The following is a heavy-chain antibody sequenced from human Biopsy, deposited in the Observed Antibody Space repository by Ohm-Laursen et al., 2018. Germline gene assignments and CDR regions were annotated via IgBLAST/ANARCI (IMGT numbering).Heavy chain of an antibody. Sequence: SETLSLTCSVSGVYISDYYWSWIRQPPGRGLEWVGSIYYSGSTNYNPSLKSRVIISADTSKSQLSLHLTSVTAADTAVYYCASRGLVMASDYYFDDWGQGTLVTVSS. V-gene: IGHV4-59*08. CDR2: IYYSGST. CDR1: GVYISDYY. D-gene: IGHD3/OR15-3a*01. CDR3: ASRGLVMASDYYFDD. J-gene: IGHJ4*02.